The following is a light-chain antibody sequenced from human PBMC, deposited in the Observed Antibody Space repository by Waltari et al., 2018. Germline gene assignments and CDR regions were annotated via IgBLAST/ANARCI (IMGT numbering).Light chain of an antibody. Sequence: QSVLNQPPSASGTPGQRVSISCSGGSSNIGSHGVNWYQQSPGSAPKLLIYNSNKRPSGVPDRFSASKSGTSASLAIGGLRSEDEADFYCGSWDTNLNGWVFGGGTKVTVL. CDR1: SSNIGSHG. J-gene: IGLJ3*02. CDR2: NSN. V-gene: IGLV1-44*01. CDR3: GSWDTNLNGWV.